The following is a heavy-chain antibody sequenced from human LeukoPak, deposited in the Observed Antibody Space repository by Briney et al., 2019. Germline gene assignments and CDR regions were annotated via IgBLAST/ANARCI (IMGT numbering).Heavy chain of an antibody. D-gene: IGHD4-17*01. CDR2: IWWDGSNK. V-gene: IGHV3-33*06. J-gene: IGHJ4*02. Sequence: PGGSLRLSCAASGFTFSTYGMHWVRQAPGKGLERVAVIWWDGSNKYYADSMKGRFTISRDNSKNTLYLQMNSLRAEDTAIYYCAKDRFYGDTYFDYWGQGTLVTVSS. CDR3: AKDRFYGDTYFDY. CDR1: GFTFSTYG.